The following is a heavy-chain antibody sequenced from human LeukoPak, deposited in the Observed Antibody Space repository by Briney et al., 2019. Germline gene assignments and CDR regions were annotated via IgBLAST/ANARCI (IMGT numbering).Heavy chain of an antibody. CDR3: ARVALPVTTTLFYWYFDL. J-gene: IGHJ2*01. D-gene: IGHD4-17*01. V-gene: IGHV4-59*01. CDR1: GGSISSYY. CDR2: IYYSGST. Sequence: PSETLSLTCTVSGGSISSYYWSWIRQPPGKGLEWIGYIYYSGSTNYNPSLKSRVTISVDTSKNQFSLKLSSVTAADTAVYYCARVALPVTTTLFYWYFDLWGRGTLVTVSS.